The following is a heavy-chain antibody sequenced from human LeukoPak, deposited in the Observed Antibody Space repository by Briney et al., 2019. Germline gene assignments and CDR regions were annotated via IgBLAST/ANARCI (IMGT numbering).Heavy chain of an antibody. CDR1: GYTFTNYA. D-gene: IGHD3-10*01. V-gene: IGHV1-3*01. CDR2: INAGNGDT. Sequence: ASVKVSCKASGYTFTNYAILWVRQAPGQRLEWMGWINAGNGDTKYSQKFQGRVTITRDTSASTAYMELSRLRSEDTAIYYCAGGKLRGLVTTPYYLDYWGQGTLVIVSS. CDR3: AGGKLRGLVTTPYYLDY. J-gene: IGHJ4*02.